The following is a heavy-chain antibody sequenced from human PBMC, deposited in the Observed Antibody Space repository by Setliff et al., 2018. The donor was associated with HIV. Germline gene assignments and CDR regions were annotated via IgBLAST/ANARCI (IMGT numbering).Heavy chain of an antibody. J-gene: IGHJ4*02. V-gene: IGHV4-34*04. D-gene: IGHD3-3*01. CDR2: INHSGST. Sequence: SETLSLTCAVYGGSFSGYNWSWIRQTPGKGLEWIGEINHSGSTNHNPSLKSRATISVDTSKNQFSLKLSSVTAADTAVYYCARGGGTIIGANFDYWGQGTLVTVTS. CDR1: GGSFSGYN. CDR3: ARGGGTIIGANFDY.